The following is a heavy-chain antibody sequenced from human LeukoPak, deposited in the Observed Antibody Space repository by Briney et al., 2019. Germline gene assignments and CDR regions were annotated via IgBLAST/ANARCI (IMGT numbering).Heavy chain of an antibody. CDR3: ATWSVGIEP. J-gene: IGHJ5*02. V-gene: IGHV3-30*03. CDR1: GFTFSSYG. CDR2: ISYDGSNK. D-gene: IGHD1-14*01. Sequence: GGSLRLSCAASGFTFSSYGMHWVRQAPGKGLEWVAVISYDGSNKYYADSVKGRFTISRDNSKNTLYLQMNSLRAEDTAVYYRATWSVGIEPWGQGTLVTVSS.